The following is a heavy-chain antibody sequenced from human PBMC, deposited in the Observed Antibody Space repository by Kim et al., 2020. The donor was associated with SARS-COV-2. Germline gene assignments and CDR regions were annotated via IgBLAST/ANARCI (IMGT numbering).Heavy chain of an antibody. CDR1: GFTFSDYY. V-gene: IGHV3-11*01. CDR3: ARVPFGDLSAYYFDF. Sequence: GGSLRLSCAASGFTFSDYYMTWIRQAPGKGLEWVSYISSSGSYVNYADSVKGRVTISRDNAKNSLYLQMSSLRAEDTAIYYCARVPFGDLSAYYFDFWGQGPLVPVSS. J-gene: IGHJ4*02. CDR2: ISSSGSYV. D-gene: IGHD3-10*01.